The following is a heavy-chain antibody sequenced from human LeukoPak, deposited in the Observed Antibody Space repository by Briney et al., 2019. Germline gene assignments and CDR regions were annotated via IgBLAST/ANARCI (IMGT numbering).Heavy chain of an antibody. V-gene: IGHV3-23*01. D-gene: IGHD3-22*01. CDR1: GFTFSTYA. J-gene: IGHJ5*02. CDR2: IRGSGGGT. Sequence: GGSLRLSCAASGFTFSTYAMSWVRQAPGKGLEWVSAIRGSGGGTYYADSVKGRFTISRDNAKNTLNLQMNSLRAEDTAVYYCARDLGQYYDTSDNWFDPWGQGTLVTVSS. CDR3: ARDLGQYYDTSDNWFDP.